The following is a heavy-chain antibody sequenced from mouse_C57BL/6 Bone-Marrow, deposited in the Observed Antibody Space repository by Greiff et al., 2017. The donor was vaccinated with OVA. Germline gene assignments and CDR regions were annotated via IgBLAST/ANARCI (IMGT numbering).Heavy chain of an antibody. J-gene: IGHJ3*01. V-gene: IGHV1-43*01. D-gene: IGHD1-1*02. CDR1: GFSFTGYY. CDR2: INPRNGGT. CDR3: ARKGPDYGGWLDD. Sequence: EVKLLESGPELVKPGASVKISCKASGFSFTGYYMHWVKQSPDKSLEWIGVINPRNGGTSYNPMFKGKATFTVDTSSSTAYMQLKSLTSEDSAVYYWARKGPDYGGWLDDWGQGTPVTVSA.